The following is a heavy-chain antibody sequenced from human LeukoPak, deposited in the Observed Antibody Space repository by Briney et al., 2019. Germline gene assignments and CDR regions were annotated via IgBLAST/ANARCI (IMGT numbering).Heavy chain of an antibody. J-gene: IGHJ4*02. V-gene: IGHV1-18*04. D-gene: IGHD3-3*01. CDR2: ISAYNGNT. Sequence: GASVKVSCKASGYIFNHYYMHWVRQAPGQGLEWMGWISAYNGNTNYAQKLQGRVTMTTDTSTSTAYMELRSLRSDDTAVYYCAREYDFWSGYYSDYWGQGTLVTVSS. CDR3: AREYDFWSGYYSDY. CDR1: GYIFNHYY.